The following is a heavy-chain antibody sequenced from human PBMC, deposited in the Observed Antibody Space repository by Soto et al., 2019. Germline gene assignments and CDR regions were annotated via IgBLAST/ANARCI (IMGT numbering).Heavy chain of an antibody. CDR1: GFAFSGSA. Sequence: GGSLRLSCEASGFAFSGSAMGWVRQAPGKGLEWVSTVRGSGQSPFYARSVKGRFTISRDNPKNMLSLQMNDLSVEDTAVYYCAKMMGGTHSFDHWGQGTLVTVSS. CDR3: AKMMGGTHSFDH. CDR2: VRGSGQSP. J-gene: IGHJ4*02. V-gene: IGHV3-23*01. D-gene: IGHD1-7*01.